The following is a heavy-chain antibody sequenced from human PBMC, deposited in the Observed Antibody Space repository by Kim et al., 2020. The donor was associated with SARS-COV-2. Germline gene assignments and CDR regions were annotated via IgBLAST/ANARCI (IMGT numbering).Heavy chain of an antibody. CDR2: ISHDGSQK. Sequence: GGSLRLSCAASGFTFSNYSMHWIRHVPGKGLEWVAVISHDGSQKFYAAFVEGRFTISRDNSKSTLDVQMTSLRVEDTAVYYCAKDPRSDTDGYYFDYWGQGTLVSVSS. J-gene: IGHJ4*02. V-gene: IGHV3-30*18. D-gene: IGHD3-22*01. CDR3: AKDPRSDTDGYYFDY. CDR1: GFTFSNYS.